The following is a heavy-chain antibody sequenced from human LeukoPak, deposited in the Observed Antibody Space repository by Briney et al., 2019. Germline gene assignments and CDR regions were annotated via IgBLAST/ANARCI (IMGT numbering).Heavy chain of an antibody. CDR1: GFTFSSYA. CDR2: IRASGENT. Sequence: GGSLRLSCAASGFTFSSYAMSWVRQAPGKGLEGVSAIRASGENTFYVDSVKGRFAISRDNSKNTLYLQMNSLRDEDTAVYYCAKDKGRGYRGYEDYWGQGTLVTVSS. D-gene: IGHD5-12*01. J-gene: IGHJ4*02. CDR3: AKDKGRGYRGYEDY. V-gene: IGHV3-23*01.